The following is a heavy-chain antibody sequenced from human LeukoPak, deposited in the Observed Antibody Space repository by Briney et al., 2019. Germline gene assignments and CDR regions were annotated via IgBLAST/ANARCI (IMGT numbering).Heavy chain of an antibody. CDR3: ARDDDYVWGSYTYYFDY. J-gene: IGHJ4*02. V-gene: IGHV3-48*02. CDR1: GFTFSSYS. Sequence: HPGGSLRLSCAASGFTFSSYSMNCVPQAPGKGLEWVSYISTSTNTIYYADSVKGRFTISRDNAKNSLYLQMNSLRDEDTAVYYCARDDDYVWGSYTYYFDYWGQGALVTVSS. D-gene: IGHD3-16*01. CDR2: ISTSTNTI.